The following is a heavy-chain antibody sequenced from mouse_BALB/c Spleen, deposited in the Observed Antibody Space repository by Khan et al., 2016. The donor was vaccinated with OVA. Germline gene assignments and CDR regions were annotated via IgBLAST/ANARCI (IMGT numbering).Heavy chain of an antibody. J-gene: IGHJ2*01. V-gene: IGHV3-2*02. CDR2: ISYSGST. Sequence: EVQLQESGPGLVKPSQSLSLTCTVTGYSITSDYAWNWIRQFPGNKLEWIGYISYSGSTIYNPSLKSRISITRDTSKNQFFMQLNSVTTEDTDTYYCASTIMANWGQGTMLTVSS. CDR1: GYSITSDYA. CDR3: ASTIMAN.